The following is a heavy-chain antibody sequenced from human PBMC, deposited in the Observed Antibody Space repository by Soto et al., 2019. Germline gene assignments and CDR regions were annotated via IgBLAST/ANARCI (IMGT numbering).Heavy chain of an antibody. J-gene: IGHJ3*02. V-gene: IGHV3-21*01. CDR3: ARAPDYGDDDAFDI. D-gene: IGHD4-17*01. CDR2: ISSSSSYI. Sequence: GGSLRLSCAASGFTFSSYSMNWVRQAPGKGLEWVSSISSSSSYIYYADSVKGRFTISRDNVKNSLYLQMNSLRAEVTAVYYCARAPDYGDDDAFDIWGQGTMVTVSS. CDR1: GFTFSSYS.